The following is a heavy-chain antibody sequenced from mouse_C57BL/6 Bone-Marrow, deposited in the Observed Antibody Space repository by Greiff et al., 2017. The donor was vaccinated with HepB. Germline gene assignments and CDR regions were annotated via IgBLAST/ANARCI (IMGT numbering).Heavy chain of an antibody. CDR1: GYTFTSYW. V-gene: IGHV1-64*01. CDR3: ARTVVALYYFDY. D-gene: IGHD1-1*01. Sequence: QVQLKQPGAELVKPGASVKLSCKASGYTFTSYWMHWVKQRPGQGLEWIGMIHPNSGSTNYNEKFKSKATLTVDKSSSTAYMQLSSLTSEDSAVYCCARTVVALYYFDYWGQGTTLTVSS. CDR2: IHPNSGST. J-gene: IGHJ2*01.